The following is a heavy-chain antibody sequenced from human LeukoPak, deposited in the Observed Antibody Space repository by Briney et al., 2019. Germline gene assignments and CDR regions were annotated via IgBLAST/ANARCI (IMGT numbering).Heavy chain of an antibody. Sequence: GGSLRLSCAASGFTFSDYYMSWIRQAPGKGLEWVSCISRSGSTIYYADSVKGRFTISRDNAKNSLYLQMNSLRAEDTAVYYCAGITSDAFDIWGQGTMVTVSS. J-gene: IGHJ3*02. CDR1: GFTFSDYY. CDR2: ISRSGSTI. D-gene: IGHD3-10*01. CDR3: AGITSDAFDI. V-gene: IGHV3-11*04.